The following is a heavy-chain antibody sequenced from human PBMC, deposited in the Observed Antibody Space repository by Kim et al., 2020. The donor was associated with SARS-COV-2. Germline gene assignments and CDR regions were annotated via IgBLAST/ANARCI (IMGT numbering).Heavy chain of an antibody. CDR2: VFPDTGST. CDR1: GASISSYY. CDR3: ARNTPGTTADH. Sequence: SETLSLTCAVSGASISSYYWSCIRQVPGKGLEWIGYVFPDTGSTTYNPSLESRVTLSIDTSKKQVSLRLSSATAADTAVYYCARNTPGTTADHWGQGTL. D-gene: IGHD1-1*01. J-gene: IGHJ4*02. V-gene: IGHV4-59*01.